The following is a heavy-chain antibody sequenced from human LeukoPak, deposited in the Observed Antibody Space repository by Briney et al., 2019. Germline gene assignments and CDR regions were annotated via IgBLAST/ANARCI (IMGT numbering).Heavy chain of an antibody. V-gene: IGHV3-7*01. D-gene: IGHD2-8*01. CDR3: ARGWANGRLLFTDAFDI. J-gene: IGHJ3*02. Sequence: GGSLRLSCAASGFSFSTFWMAWVRQAPGEGLQSVATIKQDGSEKYYVDSVKGRFTISRDNAKNSLYLQMNNLRAEDTAVYYCARGWANGRLLFTDAFDIWGQGTMVTVSS. CDR1: GFSFSTFW. CDR2: IKQDGSEK.